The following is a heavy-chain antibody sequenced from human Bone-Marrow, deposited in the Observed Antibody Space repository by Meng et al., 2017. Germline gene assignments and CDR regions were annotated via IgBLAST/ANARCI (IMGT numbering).Heavy chain of an antibody. Sequence: GESLKISCAASGFTLSDHYMTWIRQAPGEGLEWVSYISSSGTAIYYADSVKGRFTISRDTAKNSLYLQMNSLRGEDTAVYYCARDPRRRSYYYNGMDVWGQGTTVTVSS. CDR2: ISSSGTAI. CDR3: ARDPRRRSYYYNGMDV. J-gene: IGHJ6*02. CDR1: GFTLSDHY. V-gene: IGHV3-11*04. D-gene: IGHD5-24*01.